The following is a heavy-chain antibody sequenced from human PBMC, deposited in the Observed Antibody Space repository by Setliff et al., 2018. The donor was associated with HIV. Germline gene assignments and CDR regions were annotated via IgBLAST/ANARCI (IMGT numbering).Heavy chain of an antibody. CDR1: GFTFSSYS. J-gene: IGHJ6*02. Sequence: GGSLRLSCAASGFTFSSYSMNWVRQAPGKGLEWVSSISSSSSYIYYADSVKGRFTISRDDAKKSLYLQMNSLTVEDTAVYYCAKDSNPFGKIIVARHYFYYGMDVWGRGTTVTVSS. D-gene: IGHD2-21*01. CDR3: AKDSNPFGKIIVARHYFYYGMDV. CDR2: ISSSSSYI. V-gene: IGHV3-21*01.